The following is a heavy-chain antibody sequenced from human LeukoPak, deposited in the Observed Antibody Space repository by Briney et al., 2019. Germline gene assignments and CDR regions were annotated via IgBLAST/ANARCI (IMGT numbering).Heavy chain of an antibody. CDR1: GFTFSSYG. V-gene: IGHV3-33*01. CDR2: IWYDGSNK. Sequence: GGSLRLSCAASGFTFSSYGMHWARQAPGKGLEWVAAIWYDGSNKYYADSVKGRFTISRDNSKNTLYLQMNSLRAEDTALYYCAREMATIYFDFWGQGTLVTVSS. J-gene: IGHJ4*02. CDR3: AREMATIYFDF. D-gene: IGHD5-24*01.